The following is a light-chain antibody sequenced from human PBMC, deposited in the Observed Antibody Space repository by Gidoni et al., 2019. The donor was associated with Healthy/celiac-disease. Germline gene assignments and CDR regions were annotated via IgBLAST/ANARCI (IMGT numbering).Light chain of an antibody. Sequence: IVMTQSPDSLAVSLGERATINCKSSQSVLYSSNNKNYLTWYQQKPGQPPKLLIYWASARESGVPDRFSGSGSGTDFTLTISSLRAEDVALYYCQQYYSAPYTFGQGTRLEIK. CDR1: QSVLYSSNNKNY. CDR3: QQYYSAPYT. CDR2: WAS. J-gene: IGKJ2*01. V-gene: IGKV4-1*01.